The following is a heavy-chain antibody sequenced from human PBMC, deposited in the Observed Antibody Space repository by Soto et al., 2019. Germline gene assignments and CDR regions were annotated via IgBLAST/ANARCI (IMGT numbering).Heavy chain of an antibody. D-gene: IGHD2-2*01. V-gene: IGHV1-69*19. CDR1: GGTFGSYA. CDR2: IIPIPGTA. CDR3: ATSQGSSTSLEIYNYYYYGMDV. Sequence: QVQLVQSGAEVKKPGSSVKVSCKASGGTFGSYAISWVRQAPGQGLEWMGGIIPIPGTANYAQKFQGRVTIAADESTSTAYMELSSRRSEDTAVYYCATSQGSSTSLEIYNYYYYGMDVWGQGTTVTVSS. J-gene: IGHJ6*02.